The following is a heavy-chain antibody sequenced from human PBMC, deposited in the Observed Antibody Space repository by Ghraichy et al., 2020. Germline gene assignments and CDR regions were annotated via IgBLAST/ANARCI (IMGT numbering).Heavy chain of an antibody. J-gene: IGHJ5*02. CDR3: ARDRRYYGSGSQSNWFDP. CDR1: GFTFSDYY. V-gene: IGHV3-11*01. CDR2: ISSSGSTI. Sequence: GGSLRLSCAASGFTFSDYYMSWIRQAPGKGLEWVSYISSSGSTIYYADSVKGRFTISRDNAKNSLYLQMNSLRAEDTAVYYCARDRRYYGSGSQSNWFDPWGQGTLVTVSS. D-gene: IGHD3-10*01.